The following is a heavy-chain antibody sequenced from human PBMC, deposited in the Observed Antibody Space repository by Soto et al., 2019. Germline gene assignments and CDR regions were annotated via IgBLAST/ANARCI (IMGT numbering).Heavy chain of an antibody. D-gene: IGHD3-9*01. CDR3: ARTLPFAFDVFTGYEYYCDS. V-gene: IGHV3-23*01. CDR2: ISGSGTNT. J-gene: IGHJ4*02. Sequence: EVHLLESGGGLVQPGGSLRLSCAATGFTFSSFAMTWVRQAPGKGLEWVSTISGSGTNTYYADSVKGRFTFSRDNSKNTLFLQMRSLRAEDTAMYYCARTLPFAFDVFTGYEYYCDSWGQGTMLTVSS. CDR1: GFTFSSFA.